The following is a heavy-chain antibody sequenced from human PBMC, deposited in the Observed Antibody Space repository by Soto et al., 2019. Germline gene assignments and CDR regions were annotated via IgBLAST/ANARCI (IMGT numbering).Heavy chain of an antibody. CDR3: ARSYDSSGYCYNLWFQH. D-gene: IGHD3-22*01. CDR2: IIPIFGTA. CDR1: RGTFSSYA. Sequence: SVKVSCKASRGTFSSYAISWVRQAPGQGLEWMGGIIPIFGTANYAQKFQGRVTITADKSTSTAYMELSSLRSEDTAVYYCARSYDSSGYCYNLWFQHWGQGTLVTV. J-gene: IGHJ1*01. V-gene: IGHV1-69*06.